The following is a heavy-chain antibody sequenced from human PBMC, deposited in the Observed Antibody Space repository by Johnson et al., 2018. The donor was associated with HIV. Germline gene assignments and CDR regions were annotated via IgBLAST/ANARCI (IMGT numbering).Heavy chain of an antibody. CDR2: LFSGGST. D-gene: IGHD1-20*01. V-gene: IGHV3-66*01. J-gene: IGHJ3*02. CDR1: GFTDSSYY. Sequence: VQLVESGGGLVQPGGSLRLSCAASGFTDSSYYMTWVRQAPGKGLEWVSVLFSGGSTYYADSVKGRFTISRDNSKNTLYLQMNSLRAEDTAVYYCAKGLYNWNDELDAFDIWGQGTMVTVSS. CDR3: AKGLYNWNDELDAFDI.